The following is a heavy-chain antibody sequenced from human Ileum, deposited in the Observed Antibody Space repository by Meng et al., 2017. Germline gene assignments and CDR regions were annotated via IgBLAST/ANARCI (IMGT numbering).Heavy chain of an antibody. D-gene: IGHD2/OR15-2a*01. J-gene: IGHJ4*02. Sequence: EVQLLESGGGLVQPGGSLRLSCTASGFTFSSYAMNWVRQAPGKGLEWVSGVSNGGGGTYYADSVKGRFTISRDNSKNTLYLQMNSLRAEDTAVYYCAKRNGYYFEYWGQGTLVTVS. CDR3: AKRNGYYFEY. V-gene: IGHV3-23*01. CDR1: GFTFSSYA. CDR2: VSNGGGGT.